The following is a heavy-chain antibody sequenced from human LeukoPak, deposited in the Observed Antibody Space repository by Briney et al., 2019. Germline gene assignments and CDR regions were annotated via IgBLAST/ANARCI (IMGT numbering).Heavy chain of an antibody. CDR3: ARNTGYCSSTSCYPPYYYYYGMDV. Sequence: GGSLRLSCAASGFTFSSYWMHWVRQAPGKGLVWVSRINSDGSSTSYADSVKGRFTISRGNAKNTLYLQMNSLRAEDTAVYYCARNTGYCSSTSCYPPYYYYYGMDVWGQGTTVTVSS. J-gene: IGHJ6*02. D-gene: IGHD2-2*01. V-gene: IGHV3-74*01. CDR1: GFTFSSYW. CDR2: INSDGSST.